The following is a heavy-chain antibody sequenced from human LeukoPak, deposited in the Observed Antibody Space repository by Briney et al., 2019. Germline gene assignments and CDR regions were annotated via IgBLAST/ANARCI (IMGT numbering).Heavy chain of an antibody. CDR3: VRDYNWGFDY. CDR1: GFTFSHHG. J-gene: IGHJ4*02. CDR2: IRNDGSNH. V-gene: IGHV3-30*02. D-gene: IGHD1-1*01. Sequence: GGSLRLSCAASGFTFSHHGMHWVRKAPGKGLEGVAFIRNDGSNHYYADSVKGRLTISRANSKNTVYLRMASLRVEDTSKFYCVRDYNWGFDYWGQGTVVTVSS.